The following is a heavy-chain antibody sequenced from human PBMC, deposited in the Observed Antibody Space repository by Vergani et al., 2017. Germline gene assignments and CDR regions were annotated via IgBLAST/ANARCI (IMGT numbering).Heavy chain of an antibody. V-gene: IGHV4-59*01. CDR1: GGSISSYY. Sequence: QVQLQESGPGLVKPSETLSLTCTVSGGSISSYYWSWIRQPPGKGLEWIGYIYYSGSTNYNPSLKSRVTISVYTSKNQFSLKLSSVTAADTAVYYCARAAPTKGWFDPWGQGTLVTVSS. CDR3: ARAAPTKGWFDP. J-gene: IGHJ5*02. CDR2: IYYSGST.